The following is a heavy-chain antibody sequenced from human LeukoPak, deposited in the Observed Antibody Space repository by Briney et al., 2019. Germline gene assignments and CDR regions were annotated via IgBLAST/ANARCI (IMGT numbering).Heavy chain of an antibody. CDR3: ARQHDDYGDYYFDY. J-gene: IGHJ4*02. V-gene: IGHV3-7*01. CDR2: IKQDGSEK. D-gene: IGHD4-17*01. CDR1: GFTFSSYW. Sequence: PGRSLRLSCAASGFTFSSYWMSWVRQAPGKGLEWVANIKQDGSEKYYVDSVKGRFTISRDNAKNSLYLQMNSLRAEDTAVYYCARQHDDYGDYYFDYWGQGTLVTVSS.